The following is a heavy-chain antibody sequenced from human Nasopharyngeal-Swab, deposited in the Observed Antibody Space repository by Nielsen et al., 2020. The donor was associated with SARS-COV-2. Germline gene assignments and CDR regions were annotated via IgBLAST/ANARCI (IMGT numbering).Heavy chain of an antibody. V-gene: IGHV4-39*07. J-gene: IGHJ6*02. D-gene: IGHD2-15*01. CDR2: IYYSGST. CDR3: VRRILYDGMDV. Sequence: RQAPGKGLEWIGSIYYSGSTYYNPSLKSRVTISVDTSKNQFSLKLSSVTAADTAVYYCVRRILYDGMDVWGQGTTVTVSS.